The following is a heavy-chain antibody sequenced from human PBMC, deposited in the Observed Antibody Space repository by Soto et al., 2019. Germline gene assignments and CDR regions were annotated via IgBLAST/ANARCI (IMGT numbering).Heavy chain of an antibody. D-gene: IGHD3-3*01. V-gene: IGHV2-5*02. CDR1: GFSLTTSGVG. CDR2: IYWDDDK. Sequence: QITLNESGPTQVKPRQTLTLTCTFSGFSLTTSGVGVGWIRQSPAKAPEWLALIYWDDDKRYSPSLKSRLTITKDTSQNQVVLTMADLDPADTATYYCAHRVLRTVFGLVTTTAIYFDFWGQGTPVAVSS. J-gene: IGHJ4*02. CDR3: AHRVLRTVFGLVTTTAIYFDF.